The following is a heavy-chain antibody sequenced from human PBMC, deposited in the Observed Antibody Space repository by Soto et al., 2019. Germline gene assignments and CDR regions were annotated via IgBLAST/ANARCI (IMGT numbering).Heavy chain of an antibody. Sequence: SETRSLTWTVSGGSISSGDYYWSWIRQPPGKGLEWIGYIYYSGSTYNNPSLKRRVTISVDTSKNQFSLKLSSVTAADTAVYYCARDALELGNAFDIWGQGTMVTVSS. CDR3: ARDALELGNAFDI. CDR1: GGSISSGDYY. D-gene: IGHD1-7*01. CDR2: IYYSGST. J-gene: IGHJ3*02. V-gene: IGHV4-30-4*01.